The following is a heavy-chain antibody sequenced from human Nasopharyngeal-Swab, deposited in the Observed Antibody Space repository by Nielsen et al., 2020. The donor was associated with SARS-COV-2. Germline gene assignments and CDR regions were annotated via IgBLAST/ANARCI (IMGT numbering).Heavy chain of an antibody. V-gene: IGHV4-34*01. J-gene: IGHJ6*02. D-gene: IGHD3-3*01. CDR3: ARGSDYDFWSGYYYGVDV. CDR2: INHSGST. Sequence: WIRQPPGKGLEWSGEINHSGSTKYNPSLKSRVTISVDTSKNQFSLKLSSVTAADTAVYYCARGSDYDFWSGYYYGVDVWGQGTTVTVSS.